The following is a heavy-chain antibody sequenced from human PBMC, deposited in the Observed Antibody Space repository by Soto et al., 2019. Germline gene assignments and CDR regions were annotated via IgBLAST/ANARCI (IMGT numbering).Heavy chain of an antibody. CDR3: ASDRVDYRDMDV. Sequence: ASETLSLTCTVSGGSISSGDYYWSWIRQPPGKGLEWIGYIYYSGSTYYNPSLKSRVTISVDTSKNQFSLKLSSVTAADTAVYYCASDRVDYRDMDVWGQGTTVTVYS. D-gene: IGHD4-4*01. CDR2: IYYSGST. V-gene: IGHV4-30-4*01. J-gene: IGHJ6*02. CDR1: GGSISSGDYY.